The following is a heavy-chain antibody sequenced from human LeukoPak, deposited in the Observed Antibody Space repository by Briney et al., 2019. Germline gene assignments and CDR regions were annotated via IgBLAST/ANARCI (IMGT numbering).Heavy chain of an antibody. J-gene: IGHJ4*02. CDR2: IYSSGSA. D-gene: IGHD3-3*01. Sequence: SETLSLTCTVSGGSINSNNYYWGWIRQPPGKGLDWIGSIYSSGSAYHNPSLKSRVTISVDTSKNQFSLRLSSVTAADTAVYYCQSRYLEWLLEYWGQGTLVTVSS. V-gene: IGHV4-39*01. CDR1: GGSINSNNYY. CDR3: QSRYLEWLLEY.